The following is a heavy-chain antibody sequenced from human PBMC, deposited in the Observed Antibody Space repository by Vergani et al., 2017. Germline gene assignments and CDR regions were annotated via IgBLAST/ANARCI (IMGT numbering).Heavy chain of an antibody. Sequence: QVQLVQSGAEVKKPGAAVKVSCKSSGYYFTDNYLHWVRQAPARGLEWMRKITQPNGGTQYAEKFKVRVDMARDKSITTAYMELTSLKSDDTDVYYCVGGGAFDSLSTWGQGTMVTVSS. D-gene: IGHD3-9*01. V-gene: IGHV1-2*02. J-gene: IGHJ5*02. CDR2: ITQPNGGT. CDR3: VGGGAFDSLST. CDR1: GYYFTDNY.